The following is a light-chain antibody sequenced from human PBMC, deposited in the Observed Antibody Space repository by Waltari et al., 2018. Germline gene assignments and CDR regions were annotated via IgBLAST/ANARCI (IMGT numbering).Light chain of an antibody. CDR2: DAA. V-gene: IGKV3-11*01. CDR1: QSVSSY. CDR3: QQRSNWPPEVT. Sequence: EIVLTQSPATLSLSPGVRATLSCRASQSVSSYLAWYHRKPGQAPRLLIYDAANCATGIPARFSGSGSGTDFTLTISSLEPEDFAVYYCQQRSNWPPEVTFGQGTRLEIK. J-gene: IGKJ5*01.